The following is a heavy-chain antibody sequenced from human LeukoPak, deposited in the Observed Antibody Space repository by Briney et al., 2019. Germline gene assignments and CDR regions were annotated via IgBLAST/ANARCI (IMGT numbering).Heavy chain of an antibody. V-gene: IGHV3-21*01. D-gene: IGHD6-6*01. CDR3: ARDALDEYSSSSVWNAFDI. CDR2: ISSSSSYI. Sequence: GGSLRLSCAASGFTFSSYSMNWVRQAPGKGLEWVSSISSSSSYIYYADSVKGRFTISRDNAKNSLYLQMNSLRAKDTAVYYCARDALDEYSSSSVWNAFDIWGQGTMVTVSS. CDR1: GFTFSSYS. J-gene: IGHJ3*02.